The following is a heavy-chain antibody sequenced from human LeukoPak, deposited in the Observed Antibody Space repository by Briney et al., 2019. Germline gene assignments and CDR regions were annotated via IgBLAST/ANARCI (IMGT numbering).Heavy chain of an antibody. CDR3: ARDYPLAAAGKGNWFDP. CDR1: GGSISSYY. V-gene: IGHV4-59*01. CDR2: IYYSGNT. Sequence: SETLSLTCTVSGGSISSYYWSWIRQPPGKGLEWIGYIYYSGNTNYNPSLKSRVTISVDTSKNQFSLKLSSVTAADTAVYYCARDYPLAAAGKGNWFDPWGQGTLVTVSS. D-gene: IGHD6-13*01. J-gene: IGHJ5*02.